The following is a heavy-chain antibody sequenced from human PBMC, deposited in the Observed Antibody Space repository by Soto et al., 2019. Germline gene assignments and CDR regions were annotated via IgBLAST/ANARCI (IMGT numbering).Heavy chain of an antibody. Sequence: LSLTCAVYGGSFSGYYWSWIRQPPGKGLEWIGEINHSGSTNYNPSLKSRVTISVDTSKNQFSLKLSSVTAADTAVYYCARVIEPPNWFDPWGQGTLVTVSS. CDR3: ARVIEPPNWFDP. V-gene: IGHV4-34*01. CDR2: INHSGST. J-gene: IGHJ5*02. CDR1: GGSFSGYY.